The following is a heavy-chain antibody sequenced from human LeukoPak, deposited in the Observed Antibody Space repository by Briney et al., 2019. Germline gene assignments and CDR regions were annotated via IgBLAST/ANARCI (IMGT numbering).Heavy chain of an antibody. Sequence: GGSLRLSCAASGFTFSRYGLHWVRQAPGKGLEWVAFIRDDGSTRYYADSVKGRYTVSRDNSKNTLYLQMDSLRTEDTAVYYCAKVPHSWGLFDSWGQGTLVTVSS. CDR1: GFTFSRYG. J-gene: IGHJ4*02. V-gene: IGHV3-30*02. D-gene: IGHD3-16*01. CDR3: AKVPHSWGLFDS. CDR2: IRDDGSTR.